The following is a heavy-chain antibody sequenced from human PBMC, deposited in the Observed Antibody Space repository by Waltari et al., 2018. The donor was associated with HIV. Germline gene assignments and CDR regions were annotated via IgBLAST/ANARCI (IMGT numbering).Heavy chain of an antibody. CDR2: ISFDGSNK. Sequence: QVQLVESGGGVVQPGRSLRLSCAASGFIFNNFGMHWVLQAPGKGLEWVEVISFDGSNKYYADSVKGRFTVSRDKSKNTLFLQMNSLRAEDTALYYCAKDSAGATSYYYYVMDVWGQGTTVTVSS. J-gene: IGHJ6*02. CDR3: AKDSAGATSYYYYVMDV. CDR1: GFIFNNFG. V-gene: IGHV3-30*18. D-gene: IGHD3-10*01.